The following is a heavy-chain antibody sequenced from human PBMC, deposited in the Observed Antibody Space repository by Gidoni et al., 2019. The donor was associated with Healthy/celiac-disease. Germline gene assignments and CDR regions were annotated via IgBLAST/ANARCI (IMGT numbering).Heavy chain of an antibody. Sequence: EVQLVESGGGLVKPGGSLRLSCAASGFTFSSYSMNWVRQAPGKGLEWVSSISSSSSYIYYADSVKGRFTISRDNAKNSLYLQMNSLRAEDTAVYYCARDQVTIFGVVMDYYYGMDVWGQGTTVTVSS. CDR3: ARDQVTIFGVVMDYYYGMDV. J-gene: IGHJ6*02. D-gene: IGHD3-3*01. V-gene: IGHV3-21*01. CDR2: ISSSSSYI. CDR1: GFTFSSYS.